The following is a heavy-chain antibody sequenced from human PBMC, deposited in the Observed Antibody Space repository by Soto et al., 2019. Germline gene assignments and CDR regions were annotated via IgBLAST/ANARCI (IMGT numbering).Heavy chain of an antibody. Sequence: QVQLVESGGGEVQPGRSLTISCAASGFTFSTYGMHWVRQTPGNGLEWVAVISYDGTNKFYSDCVKGRFTISRDNFKNTLTLQMNGLRADDTAVYSCAKDLQSYGDYDYYCYGMDVWGLGTRVTVSS. D-gene: IGHD4-17*01. CDR2: ISYDGTNK. CDR3: AKDLQSYGDYDYYCYGMDV. CDR1: GFTFSTYG. V-gene: IGHV3-30*18. J-gene: IGHJ6*02.